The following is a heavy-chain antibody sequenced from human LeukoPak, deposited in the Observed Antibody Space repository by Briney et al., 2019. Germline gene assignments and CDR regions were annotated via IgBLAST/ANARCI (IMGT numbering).Heavy chain of an antibody. Sequence: SETLSLTCTVSGASISTGSSYWSWIRQPAGEGLEWIGRIHNSGSTNYNPSLNSRVAISVDTSKNQVSLKLTSVTAADTAVYYCARNGYGSGSSWWGQGTLVTVSS. CDR3: ARNGYGSGSSW. D-gene: IGHD3-10*01. CDR1: GASISTGSSY. CDR2: IHNSGST. V-gene: IGHV4-61*02. J-gene: IGHJ4*02.